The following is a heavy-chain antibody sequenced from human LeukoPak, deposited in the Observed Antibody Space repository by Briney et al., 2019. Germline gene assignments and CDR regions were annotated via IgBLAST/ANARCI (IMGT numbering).Heavy chain of an antibody. V-gene: IGHV4-39*07. D-gene: IGHD6-19*01. CDR3: ARDRRRGGGAVAGGFDI. J-gene: IGHJ3*02. Sequence: RSETLSLTCTVSGGSISGSSYYWGWIRQPPGKGLEWIGSIYYSGSTYYNPSLKSRVTISVDTSKNQFSLKLSSVTAADTAVYYCARDRRRGGGAVAGGFDIWGQGTMVTVSS. CDR2: IYYSGST. CDR1: GGSISGSSYY.